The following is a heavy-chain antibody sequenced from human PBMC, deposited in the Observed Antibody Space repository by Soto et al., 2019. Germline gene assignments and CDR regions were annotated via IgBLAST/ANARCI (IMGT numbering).Heavy chain of an antibody. V-gene: IGHV4-39*01. CDR1: GGSITSGDNYY. CDR3: ARHGSGSYYPLDS. D-gene: IGHD3-10*01. CDR2: VHYNGRT. Sequence: SSETLSLTCTVSGGSITSGDNYYWGWIRQPPGKGLEYIGSVHYNGRTYYNPSLKSRVTVSADTSKNQFSLKLTSVTAADTAVYYCARHGSGSYYPLDSWRQGALVTVSS. J-gene: IGHJ4*02.